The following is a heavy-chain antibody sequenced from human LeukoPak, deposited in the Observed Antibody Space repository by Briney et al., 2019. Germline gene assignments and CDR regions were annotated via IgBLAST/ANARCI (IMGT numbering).Heavy chain of an antibody. CDR1: GYSISSGYY. D-gene: IGHD5-24*01. CDR2: IYHSGRT. V-gene: IGHV4-38-2*02. CDR3: ARQLPRWLQYAFDI. Sequence: SETLSLTCTVSGYSISSGYYWGWIRQPPGKGLEWIGSIYHSGRTFYNPSLKSRVTISVDTSKNQFSLKLSSVTAADTAVYYCARQLPRWLQYAFDIWGQGTMVTVSS. J-gene: IGHJ3*02.